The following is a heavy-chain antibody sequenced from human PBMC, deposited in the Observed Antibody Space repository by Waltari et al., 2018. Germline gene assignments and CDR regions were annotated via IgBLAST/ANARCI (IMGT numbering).Heavy chain of an antibody. V-gene: IGHV4-34*01. CDR1: GGSFSGYY. CDR3: ARGGGTGSYFDY. Sequence: QVQLQQWGAGLLKPSETLSLTCAVYGGSFSGYYWSWIRQPPVKGLEWIGEINHSGSTNYNPSLKSRVTISVDTSKNQFSLKLSSVTAADTAVYYCARGGGTGSYFDYWGQGTLVTVSS. J-gene: IGHJ4*02. CDR2: INHSGST. D-gene: IGHD3-16*01.